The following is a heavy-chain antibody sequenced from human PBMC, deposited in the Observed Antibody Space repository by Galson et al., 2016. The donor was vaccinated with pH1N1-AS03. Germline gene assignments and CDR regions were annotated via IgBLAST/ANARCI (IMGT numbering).Heavy chain of an antibody. CDR3: ARHRQSETYSEPFDI. Sequence: QSGAEVKKPGESLKISCKASGYDFISYWIGWVRQMPGKGLEWMGVIDPRDSDARYSSSFQGQVTISADKSITTAHLQWGSLKAADTGMYFCARHRQSETYSEPFDIWGQWTMVTVSS. J-gene: IGHJ3*02. CDR2: IDPRDSDA. CDR1: GYDFISYW. D-gene: IGHD2-21*01. V-gene: IGHV5-51*01.